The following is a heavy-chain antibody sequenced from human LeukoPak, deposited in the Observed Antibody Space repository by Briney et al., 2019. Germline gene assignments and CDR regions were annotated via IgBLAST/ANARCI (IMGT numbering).Heavy chain of an antibody. CDR3: ARGSAPYYYYYGMDV. Sequence: PGGSLRPSCAASGFTFSSYDMHWVRQATGKGLEWVSAIGTAGDTYYPGSVKGRFTISRENAKNSLYLQMNSLRAGDTAMYYCARGSAPYYYYYGMDVWGQGTTVTVSS. CDR1: GFTFSSYD. CDR2: IGTAGDT. J-gene: IGHJ6*02. V-gene: IGHV3-13*01.